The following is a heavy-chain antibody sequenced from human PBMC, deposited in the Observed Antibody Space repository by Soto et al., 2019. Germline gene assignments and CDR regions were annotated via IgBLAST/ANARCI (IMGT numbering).Heavy chain of an antibody. CDR3: AKDFDDEFDSNTV. Sequence: PCGSLRLSCAASGFTFSSYSMNWVRQAPGKGLEWVSSISSSSSYIYYADSVKGRFTISRDNAKNSLYLQMNSLRAEDTALYYCAKDFDDEFDSNTVWGQGTLVTVSS. D-gene: IGHD3-9*01. J-gene: IGHJ4*02. CDR1: GFTFSSYS. CDR2: ISSSSSYI. V-gene: IGHV3-21*04.